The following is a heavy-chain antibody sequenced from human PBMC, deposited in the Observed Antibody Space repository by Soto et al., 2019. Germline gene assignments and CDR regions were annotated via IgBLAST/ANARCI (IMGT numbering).Heavy chain of an antibody. D-gene: IGHD3-16*01. J-gene: IGHJ4*02. Sequence: GGSLRLSCTASGFIFSNYWMHWVRQAPGKGLVWVSRINTDGSRTYYADSVRGRFTISRDNAKNTLYLQMNSLRAEDTAVYYCARGGGGPVDYWGQGTLVTVSS. CDR2: INTDGSRT. CDR1: GFIFSNYW. CDR3: ARGGGGPVDY. V-gene: IGHV3-74*01.